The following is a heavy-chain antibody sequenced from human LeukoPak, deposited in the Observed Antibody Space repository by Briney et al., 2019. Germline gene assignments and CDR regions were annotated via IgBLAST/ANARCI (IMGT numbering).Heavy chain of an antibody. CDR2: ISAYNGNT. CDR1: GYTFTSYG. Sequence: ASVKVSCKASGYTFTSYGISWVRQAPGQGLEWMGWISAYNGNTNYAQKLQGRVTMTTDTSTSTAYMELRSLRSDDTAVYYCARLTYYDILTGPSGYYYYGMDVWGKGTTVTASS. D-gene: IGHD3-9*01. J-gene: IGHJ6*04. V-gene: IGHV1-18*04. CDR3: ARLTYYDILTGPSGYYYYGMDV.